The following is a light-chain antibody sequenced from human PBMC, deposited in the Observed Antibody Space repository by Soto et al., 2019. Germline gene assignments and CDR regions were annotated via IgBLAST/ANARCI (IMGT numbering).Light chain of an antibody. CDR2: AAS. V-gene: IGKV1-17*01. Sequence: DIQMTQSPSSLSASVGDRVTITCRASQGISSDLGWYQQKPGKAPKRLLYAASSLKSGVPSRFSSSGSGTEFTLTISSLLPEDFATYYCLQHNSYPWAFSQGTKVEIK. CDR3: LQHNSYPWA. J-gene: IGKJ1*01. CDR1: QGISSD.